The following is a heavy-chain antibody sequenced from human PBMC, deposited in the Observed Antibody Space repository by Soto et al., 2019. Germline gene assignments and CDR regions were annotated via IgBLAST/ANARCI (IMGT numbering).Heavy chain of an antibody. J-gene: IGHJ5*02. CDR3: ARALYDYGDYLLDP. Sequence: SETLSLTCTVSGGSLSSYYWSWIRQPPGKGLEWIGYIYYSGSTNYNPSLKSRVTISVDTSKNQFSLKLSSVTAADTAVYYCARALYDYGDYLLDPWGQGTLVTVSS. D-gene: IGHD4-17*01. CDR2: IYYSGST. CDR1: GGSLSSYY. V-gene: IGHV4-59*01.